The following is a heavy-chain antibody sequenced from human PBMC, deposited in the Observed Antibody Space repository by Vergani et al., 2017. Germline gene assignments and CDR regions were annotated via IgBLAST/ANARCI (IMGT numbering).Heavy chain of an antibody. V-gene: IGHV4-61*02. CDR1: GESIRSGSHY. Sequence: QVKLQESGPGLLKPSQTLSLTCTVSGESIRSGSHYWSWIRQPAGKGPEWIGHIHTGGSTDLNPSFKSRVSISVDTSKSQFSLKLNSVTVADTAVYYCAGSRPYCTSGGCPALWGQGTLVTVSS. J-gene: IGHJ4*02. CDR2: IHTGGST. D-gene: IGHD2-8*01. CDR3: AGSRPYCTSGGCPAL.